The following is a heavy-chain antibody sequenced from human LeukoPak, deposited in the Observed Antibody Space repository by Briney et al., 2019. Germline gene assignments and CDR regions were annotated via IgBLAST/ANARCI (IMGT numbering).Heavy chain of an antibody. V-gene: IGHV4-4*07. J-gene: IGHJ4*02. CDR2: IYTSGST. Sequence: SSETLSLTCTVSGGSISSYYWSWIWQPAGKGLEWIGRIYTSGSTNYNPSLKSRVTMSVDTSKNQFSLKLSSVTAADTAVYYCARSPLLWFGELLYYFDYWGQGTLVTVSS. CDR3: ARSPLLWFGELLYYFDY. CDR1: GGSISSYY. D-gene: IGHD3-10*01.